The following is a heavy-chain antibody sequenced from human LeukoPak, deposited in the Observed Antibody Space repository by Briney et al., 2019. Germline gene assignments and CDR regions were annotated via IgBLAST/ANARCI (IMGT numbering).Heavy chain of an antibody. CDR3: AKGQRRVNDACQL. Sequence: SQTLSLTYAISWDLFSIDSGAWNWIRQSPSRGLEWLGRTYYRSKWYNDYAVSVESRLTINHDTPMIEFCLEMNSVTPEDMSVYYFAKGQRRVNDACQLWGQRTMVTVSS. J-gene: IGHJ3*01. V-gene: IGHV6-1*01. CDR1: WDLFSIDSGA. D-gene: IGHD6-25*01. CDR2: TYYRSKWYN.